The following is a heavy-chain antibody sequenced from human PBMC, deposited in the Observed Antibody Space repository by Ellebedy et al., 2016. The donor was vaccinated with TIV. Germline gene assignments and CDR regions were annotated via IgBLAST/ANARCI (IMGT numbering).Heavy chain of an antibody. J-gene: IGHJ5*01. CDR1: GYIFTYRY. V-gene: IGHV1-45*03. Sequence: ASVKVSCKASGYIFTYRYLHWVRQAPRQALERMGWITPFKDNTNNAQKLQDRFTITRDRSKSTAYMELSSLRSDDTAVYYCARGGMNRGVMIIPFDSWGHGTLVTVIS. CDR2: ITPFKDNT. D-gene: IGHD3-10*01. CDR3: ARGGMNRGVMIIPFDS.